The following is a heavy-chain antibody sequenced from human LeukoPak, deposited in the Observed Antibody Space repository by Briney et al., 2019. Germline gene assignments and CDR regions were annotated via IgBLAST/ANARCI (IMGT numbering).Heavy chain of an antibody. D-gene: IGHD5-18*01. CDR2: INPNSGGT. CDR3: ARDTAMVTGYYYYYMDV. V-gene: IGHV1-2*02. Sequence: ASVKVSCKASGYTFTGYYMHWVRQAPGQGLEWMGWINPNSGGTNYAQKFQGRVTMTRDTSISTAYMELSRLRSDDTAVYYCARDTAMVTGYYYYYMDVWGKGTTVTISS. CDR1: GYTFTGYY. J-gene: IGHJ6*03.